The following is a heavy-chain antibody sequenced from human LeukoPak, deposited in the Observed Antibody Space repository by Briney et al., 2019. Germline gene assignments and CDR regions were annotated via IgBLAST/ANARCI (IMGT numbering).Heavy chain of an antibody. CDR3: ATALAAAGALDY. CDR2: FYPEDGET. D-gene: IGHD6-13*01. V-gene: IGHV1-24*01. CDR1: GYTLTELS. J-gene: IGHJ4*02. Sequence: GSSVPVSCMVSGYTLTELSMHWVRQAPGKGLEGTGVFYPEDGETIYVQKFQRRVTITEDTYTDTAYIELSSLRSEDTGVYYCATALAAAGALDYWGQGTLVTVSS.